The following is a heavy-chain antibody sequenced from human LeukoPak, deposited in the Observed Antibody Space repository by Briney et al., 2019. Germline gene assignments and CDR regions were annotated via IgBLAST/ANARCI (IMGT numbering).Heavy chain of an antibody. Sequence: GGSLRLSCVTSGFTFSAYSMNWVRQAPGRGLEWVSSISGTSNYIFYADSVKGRFTISRDNAKNSLYLQMNSLRAEDTAVYYCARCLTYCSSTSCYSFDVYYYMDVWGKGTTVTVSS. V-gene: IGHV3-21*01. CDR1: GFTFSAYS. CDR3: ARCLTYCSSTSCYSFDVYYYMDV. CDR2: ISGTSNYI. J-gene: IGHJ6*03. D-gene: IGHD2-2*02.